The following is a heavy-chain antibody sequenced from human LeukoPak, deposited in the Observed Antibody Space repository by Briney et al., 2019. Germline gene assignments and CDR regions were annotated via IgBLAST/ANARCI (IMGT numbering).Heavy chain of an antibody. CDR1: GFTFSTYA. CDR3: AKDGDVVVTAILDY. Sequence: PGGSLRLSCAASGFTFSTYAMSWVRQAPGKGLEWVSAISGSGGSTYYADSVKGRFTISRDNSKNTLYLQMNSLRAEDTAVYYCAKDGDVVVTAILDYWGQGTLVTVSS. D-gene: IGHD2-21*02. CDR2: ISGSGGST. J-gene: IGHJ4*02. V-gene: IGHV3-23*01.